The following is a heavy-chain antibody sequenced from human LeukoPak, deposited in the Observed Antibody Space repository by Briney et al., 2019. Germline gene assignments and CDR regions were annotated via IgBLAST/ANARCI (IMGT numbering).Heavy chain of an antibody. CDR2: INPSGGST. V-gene: IGHV1-46*01. J-gene: IGHJ4*02. CDR1: GYTFTSYY. Sequence: ASVKVSCKASGYTFTSYYMHWVRQAPGQGLEWMGIINPSGGSTSYAQKFQGRVTMTRDTSTSTVYMELSSLRSEDTAVYYCAGTVKYVVVVTVLYFDYWGQGTLVTVSS. CDR3: AGTVKYVVVVTVLYFDY. D-gene: IGHD2-15*01.